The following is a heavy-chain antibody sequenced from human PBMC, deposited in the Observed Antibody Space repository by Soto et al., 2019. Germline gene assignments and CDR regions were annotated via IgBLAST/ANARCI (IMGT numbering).Heavy chain of an antibody. V-gene: IGHV3-15*01. CDR2: IKSKTDGGTT. D-gene: IGHD6-13*01. CDR1: GFTFSNAW. Sequence: EVQLVESGGGLVKPGGSLRLSCAASGFTFSNAWMSWVRQAPGKGLEWVGRIKSKTDGGTTDYAAPVKGRFTISRDDSKNTLYLQMYSLKTEDTAVYYCTTPSSSSWYAVGMDVWGQGTTVTVSS. CDR3: TTPSSSSWYAVGMDV. J-gene: IGHJ6*02.